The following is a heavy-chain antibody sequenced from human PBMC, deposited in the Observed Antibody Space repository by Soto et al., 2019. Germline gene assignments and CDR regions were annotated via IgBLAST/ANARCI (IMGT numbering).Heavy chain of an antibody. D-gene: IGHD3-22*01. CDR2: VSNDGTKE. Sequence: QVQLVESGGGVVQPGRSLRLTCAASGFTFSGSGMHWVRQAPGKGLEWVALVSNDGTKEYYADSVKGRFTISRDNSENTLYLQMNSLRVEDTAVYYCARWVGGSKHDNSGKYDSWGQGTLVTVSS. J-gene: IGHJ5*01. CDR3: ARWVGGSKHDNSGKYDS. CDR1: GFTFSGSG. V-gene: IGHV3-30*03.